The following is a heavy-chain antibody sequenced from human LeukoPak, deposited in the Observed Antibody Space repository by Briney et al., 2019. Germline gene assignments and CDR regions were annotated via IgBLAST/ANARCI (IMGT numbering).Heavy chain of an antibody. CDR2: IKQDGSEK. D-gene: IGHD6-19*01. Sequence: PGGSLRLSCAASGFTFSSYAMHWVRQAPGKGLEWVANIKQDGSEKYYVDSVKGRFTISRDTAKNSLYLQMNSLRAEDTAVYYCARVASSGWYGNEFDYWGQGTLVTVSS. V-gene: IGHV3-7*01. J-gene: IGHJ4*02. CDR1: GFTFSSYA. CDR3: ARVASSGWYGNEFDY.